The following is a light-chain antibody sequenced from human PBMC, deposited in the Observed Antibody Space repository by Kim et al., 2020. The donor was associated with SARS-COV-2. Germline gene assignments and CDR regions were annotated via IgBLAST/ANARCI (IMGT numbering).Light chain of an antibody. CDR1: TSVVGANNY. V-gene: IGLV2-8*01. Sequence: GQSVAISCTGTTSVVGANNYVSWYQQYSGKAPKLILYELTKRPSGVPDRFSGSKSGNTASLTVSGLQAEDEAHYYCSSYAGTNNVRFGGGTQLTVL. J-gene: IGLJ2*01. CDR3: SSYAGTNNVR. CDR2: ELT.